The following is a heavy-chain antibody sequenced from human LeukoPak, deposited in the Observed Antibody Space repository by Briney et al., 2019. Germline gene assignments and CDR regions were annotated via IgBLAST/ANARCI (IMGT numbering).Heavy chain of an antibody. Sequence: GGSLRLSCAASGFTFSSYGMHWVRQAPGKGLEWVAVISYDGSNKYYADSVKGRFTISRDNSKNTLYLQMNSLSTEDTALYYCARDQGYTYGHSFDYWGQGTLVTVSS. V-gene: IGHV3-30*03. CDR2: ISYDGSNK. CDR3: ARDQGYTYGHSFDY. D-gene: IGHD5-18*01. J-gene: IGHJ4*02. CDR1: GFTFSSYG.